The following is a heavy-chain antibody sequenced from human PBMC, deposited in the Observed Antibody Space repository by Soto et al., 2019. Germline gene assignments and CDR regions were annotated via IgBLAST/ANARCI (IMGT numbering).Heavy chain of an antibody. V-gene: IGHV3-30-3*01. CDR1: GFTFSSYA. J-gene: IGHJ4*02. CDR2: ISYDGSNK. Sequence: HPGGSLRLSCAASGFTFSSYAMHWVRQAPGKGLEWVAVISYDGSNKYYADSVKGRFTISRDNSKNTLYLQMNSLRAEDTAVYYCARRGYSYGLYYFDYWGQGTLVTVSS. CDR3: ARRGYSYGLYYFDY. D-gene: IGHD5-18*01.